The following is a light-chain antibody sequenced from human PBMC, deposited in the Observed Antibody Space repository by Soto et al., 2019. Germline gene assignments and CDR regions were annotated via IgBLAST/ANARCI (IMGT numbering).Light chain of an antibody. J-gene: IGLJ2*01. CDR2: EVS. CDR3: TSYASSSSVV. CDR1: GSDIGGYNY. V-gene: IGLV2-14*01. Sequence: QSALTQPASVSGSPGQSITISCTGTGSDIGGYNYVSWYQQHPGKAPKVMIYEVSNRPSGVSNRFSASKSGNPASLTISGLQAEDEADYYCTSYASSSSVVFGGGTKLTVL.